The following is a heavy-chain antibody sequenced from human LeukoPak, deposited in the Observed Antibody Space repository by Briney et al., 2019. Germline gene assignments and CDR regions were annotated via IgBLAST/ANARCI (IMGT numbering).Heavy chain of an antibody. J-gene: IGHJ4*02. CDR1: GGSFSGYY. V-gene: IGHV4-34*01. D-gene: IGHD6-19*01. CDR2: INHSGST. Sequence: SETLSLTCAVYGGSFSGYYWSWIRQPPGKGLEWIGEINHSGSTNYNPSLKSRVTISVDTSKNQFSLKLSSVTAADTAVYYCARGLEWLVPNYWGQGTLVIVSS. CDR3: ARGLEWLVPNY.